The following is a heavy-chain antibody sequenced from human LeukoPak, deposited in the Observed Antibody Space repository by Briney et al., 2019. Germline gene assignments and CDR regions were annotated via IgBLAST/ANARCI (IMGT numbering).Heavy chain of an antibody. CDR1: GFTFSSYA. Sequence: GGSLTLPCAASGFTFSSYAMSWVRQAPGKGLEWVSAISGSGGATYYADSVKGRFTISRDNSKNTLYLQMNSLKAEDTAVYYCAKDRAIHLVPYYLVPDIWGQGRAVSVSS. J-gene: IGHJ3*02. CDR3: AKDRAIHLVPYYLVPDI. V-gene: IGHV3-23*01. D-gene: IGHD5-18*01. CDR2: ISGSGGAT.